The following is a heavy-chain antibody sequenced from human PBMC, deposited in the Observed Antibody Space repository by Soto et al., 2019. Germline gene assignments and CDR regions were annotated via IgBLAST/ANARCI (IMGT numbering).Heavy chain of an antibody. V-gene: IGHV1-18*04. CDR3: ASTLAGYDSSGYYLSGMDV. J-gene: IGHJ6*02. Sequence: SVKVSCKASGYTFTSYGISWVRQAPGQGLEWMGWISAYNGNTNYAQKLQGRVTMTTDTSTSTAYMELRSLRSDDTAVYYCASTLAGYDSSGYYLSGMDVWGQGTTVTVSS. CDR1: GYTFTSYG. D-gene: IGHD3-22*01. CDR2: ISAYNGNT.